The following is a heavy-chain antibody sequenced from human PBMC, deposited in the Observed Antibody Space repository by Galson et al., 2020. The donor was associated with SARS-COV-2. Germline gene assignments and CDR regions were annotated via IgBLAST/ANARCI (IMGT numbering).Heavy chain of an antibody. J-gene: IGHJ4*02. CDR1: GFTFNIFA. CDR2: ISSNGGKT. Sequence: GGSLRLSCAASGFTFNIFAMTWVRQAPGEGLEWVSSISSNGGKTFYADSVKGRFTISRDNSRNMLFLQMHSPRPEDTALYYCARYPGGSYYSSPDCWGQVTLVTVSS. D-gene: IGHD1-26*01. CDR3: ARYPGGSYYSSPDC. V-gene: IGHV3-23*01.